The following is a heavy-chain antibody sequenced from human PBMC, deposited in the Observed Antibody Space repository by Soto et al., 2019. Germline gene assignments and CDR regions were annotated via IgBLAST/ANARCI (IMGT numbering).Heavy chain of an antibody. CDR3: AKKRLGGYDFSDY. V-gene: IGHV3-30*18. CDR2: ISYDGSNK. Sequence: QVQLVESGGGVVQPGRSLRLSCEASGFTFSSYGMHWVRQAPGKGLEWVAVISYDGSNKYYADSVKGRFTISRDNSKNTLYLQMNSLRAEDTAVYYCAKKRLGGYDFSDYWGQGTLVTVSS. CDR1: GFTFSSYG. J-gene: IGHJ4*02. D-gene: IGHD5-12*01.